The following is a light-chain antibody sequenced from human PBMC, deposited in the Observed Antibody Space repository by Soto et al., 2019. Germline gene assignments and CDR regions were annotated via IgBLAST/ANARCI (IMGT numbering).Light chain of an antibody. CDR3: ETWDSNTHTV. CDR2: LEGSGSY. CDR1: SGHSSYI. V-gene: IGLV4-60*02. J-gene: IGLJ3*02. Sequence: QPVLTQSSSASASLGSSVKLTCTLSSGHSSYIIAWHQQQPGKAPRYLMKLEGSGSYNKGSGVPDRFSGSSSGADRYLTISNHHFEDEADYYCETWDSNTHTVFGGGTKLTVL.